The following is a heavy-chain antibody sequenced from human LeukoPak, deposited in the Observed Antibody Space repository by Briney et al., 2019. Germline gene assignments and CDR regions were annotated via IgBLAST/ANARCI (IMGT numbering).Heavy chain of an antibody. V-gene: IGHV4-59*08. CDR2: IYYSGST. CDR3: ARRGYYDPRGAFDI. D-gene: IGHD3-22*01. J-gene: IGHJ3*02. CDR1: GGSFSGYY. Sequence: PSETLSLTCAVYGGSFSGYYWSWIRQPPGEGLEWIGYIYYSGSTNYNPSLNSRVTISVDTSKNQFSLKLSSVTAADTAVYYCARRGYYDPRGAFDIWGQGTMVTVSS.